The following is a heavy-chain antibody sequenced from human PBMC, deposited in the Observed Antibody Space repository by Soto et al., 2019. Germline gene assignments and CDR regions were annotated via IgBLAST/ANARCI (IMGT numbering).Heavy chain of an antibody. D-gene: IGHD3-3*01. Sequence: GGSLRLSCAASGFTFSSYEMNWVRQAPGKGLEWVSYISSSGSTIYYADSVKGRFTISRDNAKNSLYLQMNSLRAEDTAVYYCARDNPPDFWSGYTSFDYWGPGTLVTVSS. V-gene: IGHV3-48*03. CDR1: GFTFSSYE. CDR2: ISSSGSTI. CDR3: ARDNPPDFWSGYTSFDY. J-gene: IGHJ4*02.